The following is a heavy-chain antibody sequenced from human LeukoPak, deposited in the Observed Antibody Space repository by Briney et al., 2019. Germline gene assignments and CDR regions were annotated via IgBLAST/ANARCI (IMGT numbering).Heavy chain of an antibody. CDR2: ISGSGGST. D-gene: IGHD3-22*01. CDR1: GFTFSSYA. CDR3: AKGGAYYYDSSGFDY. Sequence: GGSLRLSCAASGFTFSSYAMSWVRQAPGKGLEWVSAISGSGGSTYYADSVKGRFTISRDNSKNTLYLQMNSLRAEDTAVYYCAKGGAYYYDSSGFDYWGQGTLVTVSS. V-gene: IGHV3-23*01. J-gene: IGHJ4*02.